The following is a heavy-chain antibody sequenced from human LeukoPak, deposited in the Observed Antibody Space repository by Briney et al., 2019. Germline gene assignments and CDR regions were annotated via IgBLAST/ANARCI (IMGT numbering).Heavy chain of an antibody. CDR2: IRSKAYGGTT. Sequence: GRSLRLSCTASGFTFGDYAMSWFRQAPGKGLEWVGFIRSKAYGGTTEYAASVKGRFTISRDDSKSIAYLQMNSLKAEDTAVYYCTRFLQKVSLDYWGQGTLVTVSS. V-gene: IGHV3-49*03. D-gene: IGHD6-6*01. J-gene: IGHJ4*02. CDR1: GFTFGDYA. CDR3: TRFLQKVSLDY.